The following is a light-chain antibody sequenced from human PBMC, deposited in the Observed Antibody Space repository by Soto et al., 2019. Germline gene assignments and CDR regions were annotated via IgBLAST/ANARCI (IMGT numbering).Light chain of an antibody. V-gene: IGLV1-44*01. CDR2: SNN. J-gene: IGLJ1*01. Sequence: QLVLTQPPSASGTHGQRVTISCSGSSSNIGSNTVNWYQQLPGTAPKLLIYSNNQRPSGVPDRFSGSKSGTSASLAISGLQSDDEADYYCAAWDDSLNGLVFGTGTKLTVL. CDR1: SSNIGSNT. CDR3: AAWDDSLNGLV.